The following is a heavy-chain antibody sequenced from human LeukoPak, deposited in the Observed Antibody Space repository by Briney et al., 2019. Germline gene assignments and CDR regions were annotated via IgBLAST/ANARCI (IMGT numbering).Heavy chain of an antibody. CDR1: GYSISSGYY. CDR3: ARSPERWLQLLIDY. J-gene: IGHJ4*02. D-gene: IGHD5-24*01. CDR2: IYHSGGT. V-gene: IGHV4-38-2*01. Sequence: SETLSLTCAVSGYSISSGYYWGWIRQPPGKGLEWIGSIYHSGGTYYNPSLKSRVTISVGTSKNQFSLKLSSVTAADTAVYYCARSPERWLQLLIDYWGQGTLVTVSS.